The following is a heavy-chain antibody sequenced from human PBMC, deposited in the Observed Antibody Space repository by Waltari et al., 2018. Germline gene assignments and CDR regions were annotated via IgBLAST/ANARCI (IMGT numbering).Heavy chain of an antibody. Sequence: EVQLVESGGVVVQPGGSLRLSCAASGFTLDDYAMHWVRQARGKGLEWVSLISWDGGSTDYADSVKGRFTISRDNSKNSLYLQMNSLRAEDTALYYCAKDRRMSIAPTNRSYWGQGTLVTVSS. CDR2: ISWDGGST. CDR1: GFTLDDYA. CDR3: AKDRRMSIAPTNRSY. D-gene: IGHD6-6*01. V-gene: IGHV3-43D*04. J-gene: IGHJ4*02.